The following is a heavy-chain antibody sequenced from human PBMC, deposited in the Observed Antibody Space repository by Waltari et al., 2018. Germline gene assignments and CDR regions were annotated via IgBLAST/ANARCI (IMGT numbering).Heavy chain of an antibody. CDR2: ISAYNGNT. Sequence: QVQLVQSGAEVKKPGASVKVSCKASGYTFTSYGISWVRQAPGQGLEWMGWISAYNGNTNYAQKLQGRVTMTTDTSTSTAYMELRSLRSDDTAVYYCARAESDDGYDSSHYYYYYMDVWGKGTTVTVSS. J-gene: IGHJ6*03. V-gene: IGHV1-18*01. CDR3: ARAESDDGYDSSHYYYYYMDV. CDR1: GYTFTSYG. D-gene: IGHD5-12*01.